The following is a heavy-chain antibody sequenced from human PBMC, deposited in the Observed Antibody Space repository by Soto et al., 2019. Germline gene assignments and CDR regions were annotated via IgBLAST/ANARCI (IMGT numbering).Heavy chain of an antibody. CDR3: ARSQGGSSSLDIYYYYYYGMDV. CDR1: GGTFSTYA. V-gene: IGHV1-69*01. Sequence: VQLVQSGAEVKKPGSSVKVSCKAPGGTFSTYAISWVRQAPGQGLEWMGGVIPIFGTPKYAQKFQGRVTITADESTSTGYMELRSLRSEDTAVYYCARSQGGSSSLDIYYYYYYGMDVWGQGTTDTVSS. CDR2: VIPIFGTP. J-gene: IGHJ6*02. D-gene: IGHD2-15*01.